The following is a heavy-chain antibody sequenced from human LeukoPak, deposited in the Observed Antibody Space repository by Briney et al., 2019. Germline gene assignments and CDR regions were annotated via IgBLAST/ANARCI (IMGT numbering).Heavy chain of an antibody. CDR2: IKHDGSEK. CDR1: GFQFSDYA. D-gene: IGHD3-3*01. Sequence: PGGSLRLSCAVSGFQFSDYAMHWVRQAPGKGLEWVASIKHDGSEKYYVDSVRGRFTISRDNTMNSLYLQMSSLRAEDTAVYYCATDRGWRTSGYYLYYFEYWGQGTLVTYSS. J-gene: IGHJ4*02. CDR3: ATDRGWRTSGYYLYYFEY. V-gene: IGHV3-7*01.